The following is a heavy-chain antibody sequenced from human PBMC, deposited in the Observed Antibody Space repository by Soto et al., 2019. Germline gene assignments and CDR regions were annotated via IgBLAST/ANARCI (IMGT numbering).Heavy chain of an antibody. CDR3: ARDIAVRRIDE. CDR1: GFTFSLYG. D-gene: IGHD6-6*01. J-gene: IGHJ4*02. V-gene: IGHV3-33*01. CDR2: IWYDGSAT. Sequence: QVQLVQSGGGVVQPGKSLRLSCGASGFTFSLYGMHWVRQAPGKGLEWVSFIWYDGSATYYGDSVKGRFTISEDDSTNTLYLQMNSLRAEDTAVYYCARDIAVRRIDEWGQGTLVTVAS.